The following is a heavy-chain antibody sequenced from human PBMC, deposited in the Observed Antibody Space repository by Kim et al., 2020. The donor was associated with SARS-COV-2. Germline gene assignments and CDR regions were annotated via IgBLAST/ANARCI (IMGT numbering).Heavy chain of an antibody. CDR1: GGSISSYY. D-gene: IGHD6-19*01. J-gene: IGHJ4*02. Sequence: SETLSLTCTVSGGSISSYYWSWIRQPPGKGLELIGYIYYSGSTNYNPSLKIRVTITVDTSKTQNSLKLSPVTAADTAVYYCARGMSGWSPTGHFDYWGQGTLRTVSS. CDR2: IYYSGST. V-gene: IGHV4-59*08. CDR3: ARGMSGWSPTGHFDY.